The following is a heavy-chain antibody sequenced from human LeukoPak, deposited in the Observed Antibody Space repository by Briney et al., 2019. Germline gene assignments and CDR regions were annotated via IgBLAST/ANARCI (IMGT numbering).Heavy chain of an antibody. Sequence: SETLSLTCTVSGGSTSSGGYYWSWIRQHPGKGLEWIGYIYYSGSTYYNPSLKSRVTISVDTSKNHFSLKLSSVTAADTAVYFCARSLPSETAMAALWFDPWGQGTLVTVSS. D-gene: IGHD5-18*01. J-gene: IGHJ5*02. V-gene: IGHV4-31*03. CDR2: IYYSGST. CDR1: GGSTSSGGYY. CDR3: ARSLPSETAMAALWFDP.